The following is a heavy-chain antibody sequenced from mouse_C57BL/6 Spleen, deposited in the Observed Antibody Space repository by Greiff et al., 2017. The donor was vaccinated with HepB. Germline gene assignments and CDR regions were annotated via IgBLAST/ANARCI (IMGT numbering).Heavy chain of an antibody. Sequence: QVQLKQPGAELVKPGASVKLSCKASGYTFTSYWMHWVKQRPGRGLEWIGRIDPNSGGTKYNEKFKSKATLTVDKPSSTAYMQLSSLTSEDSAVYYCAREGWDGYYAMDYWGQGTSVTVSS. J-gene: IGHJ4*01. CDR1: GYTFTSYW. V-gene: IGHV1-72*01. D-gene: IGHD3-3*01. CDR2: IDPNSGGT. CDR3: AREGWDGYYAMDY.